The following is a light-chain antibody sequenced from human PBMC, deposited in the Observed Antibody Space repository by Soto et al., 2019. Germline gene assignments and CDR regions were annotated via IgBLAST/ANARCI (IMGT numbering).Light chain of an antibody. V-gene: IGKV1-5*03. CDR1: QSISSW. Sequence: DIQMTQSPSTLSASVGDRVTITCRASQSISSWLAWYQQKPGKAPKLLIYRASTLESGVPSRFSGSGSGTEFTLTIRSLQPDDFATYYCQHYSLLTFGQGTKVEIK. CDR3: QHYSLLT. J-gene: IGKJ1*01. CDR2: RAS.